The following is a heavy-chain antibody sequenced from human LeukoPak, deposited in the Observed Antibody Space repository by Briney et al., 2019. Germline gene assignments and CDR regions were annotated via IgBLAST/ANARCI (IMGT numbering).Heavy chain of an antibody. V-gene: IGHV4-31*03. CDR1: GGSISSGGYY. J-gene: IGHJ4*02. CDR2: IYYSGST. Sequence: SETLSLTCTVSGGSISSGGYYWSWIRQHPGKGLEWIGYIYYSGSTYYNPSLKSRVTISVDRSKNQFSLKLSSVTAADTAVYYCARGGRYFDWVIDYWGQGTLVTVSS. D-gene: IGHD3-9*01. CDR3: ARGGRYFDWVIDY.